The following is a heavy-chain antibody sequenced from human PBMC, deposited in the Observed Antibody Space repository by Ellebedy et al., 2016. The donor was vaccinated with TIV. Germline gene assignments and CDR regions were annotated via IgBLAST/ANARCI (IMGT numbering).Heavy chain of an antibody. CDR2: IRQDGRDM. J-gene: IGHJ3*02. Sequence: GGSLRLSCAASGFSFRSYWMSWVRQAPGKGLEWVANIRQDGRDMYYVDSVKGRFTISRDNAKDSLYLLMNSLSAEDTGVYYCATDGSYGDYRSPTHAFEMWGQGTMVTVSS. CDR3: ATDGSYGDYRSPTHAFEM. D-gene: IGHD4-17*01. V-gene: IGHV3-7*01. CDR1: GFSFRSYW.